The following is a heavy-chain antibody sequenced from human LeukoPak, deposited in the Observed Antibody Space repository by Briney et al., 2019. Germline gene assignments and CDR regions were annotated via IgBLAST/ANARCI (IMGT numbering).Heavy chain of an antibody. CDR1: GGSISSSSYY. J-gene: IGHJ5*02. D-gene: IGHD3-3*01. CDR2: IYYSGST. Sequence: SETLSLTCTVSGGSISSSSYYWGWIRQPPGKGLEWIGSIYYSGSTYYNPSLKSRVTISVDTSKNQFSLKLSSVTAVDTAVYYCARERIRDFGVVRTWFDPWGQGTLVTVSS. CDR3: ARERIRDFGVVRTWFDP. V-gene: IGHV4-39*07.